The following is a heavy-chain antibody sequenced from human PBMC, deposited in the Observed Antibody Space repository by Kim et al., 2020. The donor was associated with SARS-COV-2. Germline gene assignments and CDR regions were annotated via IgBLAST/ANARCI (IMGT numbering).Heavy chain of an antibody. V-gene: IGHV3-7*03. J-gene: IGHJ4*02. CDR1: GFTFNNYL. CDR3: ARDRGCKINIFDY. D-gene: IGHD6-19*01. CDR2: IKQDGSEK. Sequence: GGSLRLSCVASGFTFNNYLMSWVRQAPGKGLEWVANIKQDGSEKYYVDSVKGRFTISRDSAKNSLFLQMNSLRVEDTAVYYCARDRGCKINIFDYWGQGTLVTVSS.